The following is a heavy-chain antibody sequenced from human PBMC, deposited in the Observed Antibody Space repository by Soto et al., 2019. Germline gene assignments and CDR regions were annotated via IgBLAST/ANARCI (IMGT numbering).Heavy chain of an antibody. V-gene: IGHV1-2*04. CDR1: GYTFTGYY. J-gene: IGHJ4*02. CDR2: INPNSGGT. Sequence: ASVEVSCKASGYTFTGYYMHWVRQAPGQGLEWMGWINPNSGGTNYAQKFQGWVTMTRDTSISTAYMELSRLRSDDTAVYYCARALRYSSGWYGFDYWGQGTLVTVSS. D-gene: IGHD6-19*01. CDR3: ARALRYSSGWYGFDY.